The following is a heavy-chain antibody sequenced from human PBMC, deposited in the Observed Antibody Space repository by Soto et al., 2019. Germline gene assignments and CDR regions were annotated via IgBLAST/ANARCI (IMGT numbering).Heavy chain of an antibody. CDR3: ARNIPSTVIVVGPKLAFDT. CDR1: GGTFSTYA. Sequence: SVKVSCKASGGTFSTYAFSWVRQAPGQGLEWVGGIIPIYGTASYAQKFQGRVTITAERSTSTVYMELSSLRSEDTAVYYCARNIPSTVIVVGPKLAFDTWGQGTLVTVSS. CDR2: IIPIYGTA. J-gene: IGHJ5*02. V-gene: IGHV1-69*06. D-gene: IGHD3-22*01.